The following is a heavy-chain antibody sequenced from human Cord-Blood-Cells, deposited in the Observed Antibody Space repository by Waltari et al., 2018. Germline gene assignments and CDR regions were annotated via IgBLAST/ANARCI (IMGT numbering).Heavy chain of an antibody. J-gene: IGHJ4*02. V-gene: IGHV3-30*18. CDR1: GFTFSSFG. CDR3: AKDGNWNYDY. CDR2: ISYDGSNK. D-gene: IGHD1-7*01. Sequence: QVQLVESGGGVVQPGRSLRLSCAVCGFTFSSFGMHWVRPAPGKGLEWVAVISYDGSNKYYADSVKGRFTISRDNSKNTLYLQMNSLRAEDTAVYYCAKDGNWNYDYWGQGTLVTVSS.